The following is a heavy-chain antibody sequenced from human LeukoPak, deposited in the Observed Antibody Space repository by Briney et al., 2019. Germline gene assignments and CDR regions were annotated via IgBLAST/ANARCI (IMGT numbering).Heavy chain of an antibody. CDR3: AKDRLSYYYDSSGYYYYY. J-gene: IGHJ4*02. Sequence: RGSLRLSCAASGFTFSSYGMHWVRQAPGKGLEWVAFIRYDGSNKYYADSVKGRFTISRDNSKNTLYLQMNSLRAEDTAVYYCAKDRLSYYYDSSGYYYYYWGQGTLVTVSS. CDR2: IRYDGSNK. V-gene: IGHV3-30*02. CDR1: GFTFSSYG. D-gene: IGHD3-22*01.